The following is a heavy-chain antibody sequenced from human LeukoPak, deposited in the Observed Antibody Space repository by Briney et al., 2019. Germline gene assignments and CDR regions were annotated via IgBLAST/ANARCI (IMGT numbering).Heavy chain of an antibody. V-gene: IGHV4-34*01. CDR2: INHSGST. D-gene: IGHD6-19*01. J-gene: IGHJ6*02. CDR3: ARGGPDSSGWYSYYYYGMDV. Sequence: SETLSLTCAVYGGSFSGYYWSWIRQPPGKGLEWIGEINHSGSTNYNPSLKSRVTISVDTSKNQFSLKLSSVTAADTAVYYCARGGPDSSGWYSYYYYGMDVWGQGTTVTVSS. CDR1: GGSFSGYY.